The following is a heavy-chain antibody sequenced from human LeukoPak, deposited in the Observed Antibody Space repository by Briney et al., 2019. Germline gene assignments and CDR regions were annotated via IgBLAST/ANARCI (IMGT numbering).Heavy chain of an antibody. Sequence: GGSLRLSCAASGFTFSSYWMNWVRQAPGKGLEWVANIKQDGSAKYYVDSVKGRFTISRDNAKNSLYLQMNTLRAEDTAVYYCARDLAGPPQEAFDIWGLGTMVTVSS. CDR2: IKQDGSAK. CDR1: GFTFSSYW. V-gene: IGHV3-7*01. CDR3: ARDLAGPPQEAFDI. J-gene: IGHJ3*02.